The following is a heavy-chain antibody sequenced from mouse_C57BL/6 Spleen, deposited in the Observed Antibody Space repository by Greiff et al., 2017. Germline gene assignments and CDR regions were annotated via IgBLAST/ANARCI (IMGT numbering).Heavy chain of an antibody. V-gene: IGHV5-15*01. Sequence: EVQLVESGGGLVQPGGSLKLSCAASGFTFSDYGMAWVRQAPRRGPEWVAFISNLAYSIYYADTVTSRFTISRENAKNTLYLEMSSLGSEATDMYDWGRKGDWDSFAYWGQGTLVTVSA. J-gene: IGHJ3*01. D-gene: IGHD4-1*01. CDR2: ISNLAYSI. CDR1: GFTFSDYG. CDR3: GRKGDWDSFAY.